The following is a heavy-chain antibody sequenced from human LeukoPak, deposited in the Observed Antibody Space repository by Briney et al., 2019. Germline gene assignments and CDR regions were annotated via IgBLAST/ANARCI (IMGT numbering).Heavy chain of an antibody. D-gene: IGHD3-10*01. Sequence: SETLSLTCTVSGDSIDPYYWTWVRQPPGKGLEYIGHVYYSGSTSYNPSLKSRVTMSVDTSKNQFSLMVTSVTAADTAVYYCTRHSEYYSGAGSASGYFDYWGQGTLVTVSS. V-gene: IGHV4-59*01. CDR2: VYYSGST. CDR3: TRHSEYYSGAGSASGYFDY. J-gene: IGHJ4*02. CDR1: GDSIDPYY.